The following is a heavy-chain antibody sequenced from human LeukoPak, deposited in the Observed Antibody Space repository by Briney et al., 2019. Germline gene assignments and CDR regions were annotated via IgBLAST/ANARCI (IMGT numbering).Heavy chain of an antibody. CDR1: GGSISSGGYS. CDR3: VRGVGATYFDY. J-gene: IGHJ4*02. D-gene: IGHD1-26*01. CDR2: ISTSGTT. Sequence: SQTLSLTCTVSGGSISSGGYSWSWIRQPAGKGLEWIGRISTSGTTNYNPSLKSRVTMSADTSKNQLSLKLNSVTAADTAVYYCVRGVGATYFDYWGQGTLVTVSS. V-gene: IGHV4-61*02.